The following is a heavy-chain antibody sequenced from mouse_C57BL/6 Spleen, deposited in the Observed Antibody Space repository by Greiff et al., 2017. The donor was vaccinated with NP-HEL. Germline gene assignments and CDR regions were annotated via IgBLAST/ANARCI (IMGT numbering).Heavy chain of an antibody. Sequence: QVQLQQPGAELVRPGSSVKLSCKASGYTFTSYWMAWVKPRPGPGLEWIGDIYPSDSETHYNPKFKDKATLTVAKSSSTAYMQLSSLTSEDSAVYYCAREEITGSFAYWGQGTLVTVSA. V-gene: IGHV1-61*01. D-gene: IGHD4-1*01. CDR1: GYTFTSYW. CDR3: AREEITGSFAY. CDR2: IYPSDSET. J-gene: IGHJ3*01.